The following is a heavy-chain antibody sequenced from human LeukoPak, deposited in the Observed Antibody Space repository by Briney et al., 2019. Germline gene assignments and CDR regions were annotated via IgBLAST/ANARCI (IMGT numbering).Heavy chain of an antibody. CDR2: IYYSGST. CDR1: GDSIRSSHYY. V-gene: IGHV4-39*01. Sequence: SETLSLTCTVSGDSIRSSHYYWGWIRQPPGKGLEWIGSIYYSGSTYYNPSLKSRVTISVDTSKNQFSLRLSSVTAADTAIYYCARLRLSLGEFHFDYWGQGTLVTVS. D-gene: IGHD3-16*01. J-gene: IGHJ4*02. CDR3: ARLRLSLGEFHFDY.